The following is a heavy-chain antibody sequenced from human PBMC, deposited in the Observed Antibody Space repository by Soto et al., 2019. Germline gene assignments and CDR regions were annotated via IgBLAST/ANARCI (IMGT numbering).Heavy chain of an antibody. V-gene: IGHV3-23*01. CDR2: IIGSGGST. Sequence: PGGSLRLFCAASGFTFSSYAMSWVRQAPGEGLEWVSAIIGSGGSTYYADSVKGRFTISIDNSKNTLYLQMNSLRAEDTAVYYCAKDRGDIVVVPDGDYYYGMDVWGQGTTVTVSS. CDR1: GFTFSSYA. CDR3: AKDRGDIVVVPDGDYYYGMDV. J-gene: IGHJ6*02. D-gene: IGHD2-2*01.